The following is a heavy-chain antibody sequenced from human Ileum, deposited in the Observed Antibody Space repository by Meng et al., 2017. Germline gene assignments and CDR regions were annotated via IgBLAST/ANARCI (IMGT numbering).Heavy chain of an antibody. J-gene: IGHJ4*02. D-gene: IGHD6-13*01. V-gene: IGHV3-30*01. CDR2: ISYDGGNK. CDR3: ARGKSMAADTIGLDY. Sequence: GESLKISCGASGFTFSTYAMHWVRQAPGKGLEWVAVISYDGGNKYYAVSVKGRVTVSRDNSKSTLYVQMNSLRVEDSAVYYCARGKSMAADTIGLDYWGQGTPVTVSS. CDR1: GFTFSTYA.